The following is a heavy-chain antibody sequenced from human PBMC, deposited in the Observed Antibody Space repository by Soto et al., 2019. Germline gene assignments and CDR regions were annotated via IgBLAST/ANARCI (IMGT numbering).Heavy chain of an antibody. Sequence: GGSLRLSCAASGFTFSSYAMHWVRQAPGKGLEWVAVISYDGSNKYYADSVKGRFTISRDNSKNTLYLQMNSLRAEDTAVYYCARDRYCTNGVCYGYFDLWGRGTLVTVSS. D-gene: IGHD2-8*01. CDR2: ISYDGSNK. CDR3: ARDRYCTNGVCYGYFDL. CDR1: GFTFSSYA. V-gene: IGHV3-30-3*01. J-gene: IGHJ2*01.